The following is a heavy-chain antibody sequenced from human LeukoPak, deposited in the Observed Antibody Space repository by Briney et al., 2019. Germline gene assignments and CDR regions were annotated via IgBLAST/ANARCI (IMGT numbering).Heavy chain of an antibody. V-gene: IGHV3-66*01. D-gene: IGHD5-24*01. J-gene: IGHJ4*02. Sequence: GGSLRLSCAASEFTVSSNYMNWVRQAPGKGLQWVSTIYSGGGTYYADSVKGRFTISRDNSKNTLYLQMNSLRAEDTAVYYCARWGEQRWLQFGDWGQGTLVTVSS. CDR1: EFTVSSNY. CDR2: IYSGGGT. CDR3: ARWGEQRWLQFGD.